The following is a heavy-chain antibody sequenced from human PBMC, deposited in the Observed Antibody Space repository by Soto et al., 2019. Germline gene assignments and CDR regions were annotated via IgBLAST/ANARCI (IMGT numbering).Heavy chain of an antibody. J-gene: IGHJ4*02. V-gene: IGHV3-21*01. D-gene: IGHD3-9*01. Sequence: GGSLRLSCAASGFTFSSYSMNWVRQAPGKGLEWVSSISSSSSYIYYADSVKGRFTISRDNAKNSLYLQMNSLRAEDTAVYYCARYDILTGYAPDYWGQGTLVTVSS. CDR1: GFTFSSYS. CDR3: ARYDILTGYAPDY. CDR2: ISSSSSYI.